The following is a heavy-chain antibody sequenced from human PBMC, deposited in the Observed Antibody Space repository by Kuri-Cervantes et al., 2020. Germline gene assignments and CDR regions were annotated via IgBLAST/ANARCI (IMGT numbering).Heavy chain of an antibody. CDR1: GGSISSGGYY. Sequence: SETLSLTCTVSGGSISSGGYYWSWIRQHPGKGLEWIGYIYYSGSTYYNPSLKSRVTITVDTSKNQFPLKLSSVTAADTAVYYCARVVPADRAFDPWGQGTLVTVSS. V-gene: IGHV4-31*03. CDR2: IYYSGST. D-gene: IGHD2-2*01. J-gene: IGHJ5*02. CDR3: ARVVPADRAFDP.